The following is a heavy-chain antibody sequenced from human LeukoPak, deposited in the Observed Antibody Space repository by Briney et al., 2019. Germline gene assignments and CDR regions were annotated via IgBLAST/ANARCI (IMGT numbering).Heavy chain of an antibody. V-gene: IGHV4-4*07. CDR1: GGSISSYY. Sequence: SETLSLTCTVSGGSISSYYWSWIRQPAGKGLEWIGRIYTSGSTNYNPSLKSRVTMSVDTSKNQFSLKLSSVTAADTAVYYCARDNPYQLPLPGNAFDIWGQGTMVTVSS. D-gene: IGHD2-2*01. J-gene: IGHJ3*02. CDR2: IYTSGST. CDR3: ARDNPYQLPLPGNAFDI.